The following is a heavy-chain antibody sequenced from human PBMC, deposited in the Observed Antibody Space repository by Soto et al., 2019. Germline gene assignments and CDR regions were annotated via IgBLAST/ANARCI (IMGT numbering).Heavy chain of an antibody. CDR3: VQWSYGMDV. V-gene: IGHV3-74*01. D-gene: IGHD2-8*01. J-gene: IGHJ6*02. CDR2: INGDGSDT. CDR1: GFTFSTYW. Sequence: GGSLRLSCAASGFTFSTYWMHWVRQAPGKGLVWVSRINGDGSDTVYTDFVKGRFTSSRDNAKNTLYLQLNSLRAEDTAVYCCVQWSYGMDVWGQGTTVTVSS.